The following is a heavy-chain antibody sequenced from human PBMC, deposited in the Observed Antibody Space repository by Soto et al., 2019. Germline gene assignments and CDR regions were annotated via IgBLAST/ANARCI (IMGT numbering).Heavy chain of an antibody. D-gene: IGHD3-10*01. J-gene: IGHJ4*02. Sequence: QVQLVQSGAEVKNPGTSVKVSCKTSGYTFTSAGISWVRQAPGQGLEWMGWISVYNGNTKYAQKVQGRVTLTTDTSTSTAYMELRSPTSDDTAVYYCARDLDGSGSYFTDYWGQGTLVTVAA. CDR1: GYTFTSAG. V-gene: IGHV1-18*01. CDR3: ARDLDGSGSYFTDY. CDR2: ISVYNGNT.